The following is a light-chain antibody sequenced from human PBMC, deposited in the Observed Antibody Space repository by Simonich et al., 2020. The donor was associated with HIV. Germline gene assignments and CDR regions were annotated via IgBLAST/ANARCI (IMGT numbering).Light chain of an antibody. Sequence: QSALTQPASVSGSPGQSITISCTGTNSDVGGYNYVSWYQQHPGKAPQLMIYDVSTRPSGVSNRFSGSKSGNTASLTISGLQAEDEADYYCSSYTSSSTLVFGGGTKLTVL. CDR2: DVS. V-gene: IGLV2-14*01. CDR1: NSDVGGYNY. CDR3: SSYTSSSTLV. J-gene: IGLJ2*01.